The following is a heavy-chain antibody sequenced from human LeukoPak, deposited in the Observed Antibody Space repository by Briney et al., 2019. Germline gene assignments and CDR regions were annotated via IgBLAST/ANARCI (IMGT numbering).Heavy chain of an antibody. CDR3: AKASYYDSSGYFGSPFDI. Sequence: PGGSLRLSCAASGFTFSSYAMSWVRQAPGKGLEWVSAISGSGGSTYYADSVKGRFTISRDNSKNTLYLQMNSLRAEDTAVYYCAKASYYDSSGYFGSPFDIWGQGTMVTVSS. CDR2: ISGSGGST. J-gene: IGHJ3*02. D-gene: IGHD3-22*01. CDR1: GFTFSSYA. V-gene: IGHV3-23*01.